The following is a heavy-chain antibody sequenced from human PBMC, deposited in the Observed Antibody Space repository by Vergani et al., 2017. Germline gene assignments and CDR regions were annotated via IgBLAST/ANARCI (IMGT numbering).Heavy chain of an antibody. CDR3: ARVNTETNGHLYYCYYMDV. CDR2: ISHSGRP. D-gene: IGHD4-11*01. CDR1: GGSFTSYH. V-gene: IGHV4-34*01. Sequence: QVQLQQWGGGLLKPSETLSLTCVVNGGSFTSYHWTWIRQSPGEGLEWVGDISHSGRPNYNPSLKCRITMSVDKSQNQFSLTHTSVTATDTAIYFCARVNTETNGHLYYCYYMDVWGQGTAVTVS. J-gene: IGHJ6*03.